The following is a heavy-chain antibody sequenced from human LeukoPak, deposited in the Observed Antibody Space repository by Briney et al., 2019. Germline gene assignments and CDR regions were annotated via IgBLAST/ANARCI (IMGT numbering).Heavy chain of an antibody. CDR2: IYYTGST. CDR1: GGSISSYS. Sequence: SETLSLTCTVSGGSISSYSWSWIRQPPGKGLEWIGYIYYTGSTNYNPSLKSRGSISVDTSKNQFSLRLSSVTAADTAVYYCARVRADYVWGSYTPFYYFDYWGQGTLVTVSS. J-gene: IGHJ4*02. D-gene: IGHD3-16*01. CDR3: ARVRADYVWGSYTPFYYFDY. V-gene: IGHV4-59*01.